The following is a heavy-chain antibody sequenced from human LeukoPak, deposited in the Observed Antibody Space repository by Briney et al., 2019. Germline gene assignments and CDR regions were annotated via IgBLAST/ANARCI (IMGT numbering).Heavy chain of an antibody. D-gene: IGHD6-19*01. V-gene: IGHV3-7*01. CDR3: ASVPYSSGWHFDY. J-gene: IGHJ4*02. Sequence: GGSLRLSCVASGFSINNYWMTWVRQAPGKGLEWVANIKQDGSEKYYVNSVKGRFTVSRDNAKNSLYLQMNSLRAEDTAVCYCASVPYSSGWHFDYWGQGTLVTVSS. CDR1: GFSINNYW. CDR2: IKQDGSEK.